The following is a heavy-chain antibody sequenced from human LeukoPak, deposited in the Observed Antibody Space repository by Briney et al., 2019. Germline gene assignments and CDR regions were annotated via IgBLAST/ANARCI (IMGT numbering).Heavy chain of an antibody. CDR3: ARRGARSKFYYFDS. CDR2: VSKTGDT. CDR1: GGSLTTHY. V-gene: IGHV4-59*08. J-gene: IGHJ4*02. D-gene: IGHD1-26*01. Sequence: PSETLSLTCTVSGGSLTTHYWAWIRQPPGKGLEWIGFVSKTGDTNYNPSLKSRVTTSRDTSTNTFSLNLRSLTAADTAVYFCARRGARSKFYYFDSWGQGTLITVSS.